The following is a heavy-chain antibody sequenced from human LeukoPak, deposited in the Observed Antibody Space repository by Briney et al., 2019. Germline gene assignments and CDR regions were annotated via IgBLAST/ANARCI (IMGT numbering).Heavy chain of an antibody. D-gene: IGHD2/OR15-2a*01. CDR3: ARCSPGDSSNFYAVLQY. J-gene: IGHJ4*02. CDR1: GFTVSSNY. Sequence: GGSLRLSCAASGFTVSSNYMSWVRQAPGKGLEWVSYISSSGSTIYYADSVKGRFTISRDNAKNSLYLQMNSLRAEDTAVYYFARCSPGDSSNFYAVLQYWAKGTQVTV. V-gene: IGHV3-11*04. CDR2: ISSSGSTI.